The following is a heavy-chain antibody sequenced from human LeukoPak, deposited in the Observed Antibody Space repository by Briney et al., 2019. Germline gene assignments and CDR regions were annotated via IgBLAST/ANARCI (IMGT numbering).Heavy chain of an antibody. CDR1: GFTFSSYS. CDR3: ARKNCYDSVGYNPLGAFDM. J-gene: IGHJ3*02. CDR2: ISSSSSYI. D-gene: IGHD3-22*01. Sequence: PGGSLRLSCAASGFTFSSYSMNWVRQAPGKGLEWVSSISSSSSYIYYADSVKGRFTISRDNAKNSLYLQMNSLRAEDTAVYYCARKNCYDSVGYNPLGAFDMWGQGTVVTVSS. V-gene: IGHV3-21*01.